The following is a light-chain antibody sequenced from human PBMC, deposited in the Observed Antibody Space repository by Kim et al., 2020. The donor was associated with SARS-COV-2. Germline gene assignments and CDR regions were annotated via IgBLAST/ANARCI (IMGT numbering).Light chain of an antibody. V-gene: IGLV2-23*02. CDR3: CSYASVIV. J-gene: IGLJ2*01. CDR1: NRDVGLYDL. Sequence: QSALTQPASVSGSPGQSITLSCTGTNRDVGLYDLVSWYQQHPGTAPKLIIYEVTQRPSGVSNRFSGSKSGNTASLTISGLQVEDEAVYYCCSYASVIVFGGGTQLTV. CDR2: EVT.